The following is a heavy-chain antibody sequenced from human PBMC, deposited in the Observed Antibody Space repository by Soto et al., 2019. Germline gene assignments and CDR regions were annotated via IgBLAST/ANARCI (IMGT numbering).Heavy chain of an antibody. CDR1: AGSISRYY. CDR3: VGSLMSRAMESFDY. Sequence: PSETLSLTCIVSAGSISRYYWGWFRQSPGEGLEWIAHISYTVDASYNPSLKSRVTIPLDTSKNQIALRLMSVTAADTAVYYCVGSLMSRAMESFDYWGQGTLVTVSS. V-gene: IGHV4-59*01. D-gene: IGHD5-18*01. J-gene: IGHJ4*02. CDR2: ISYTVDA.